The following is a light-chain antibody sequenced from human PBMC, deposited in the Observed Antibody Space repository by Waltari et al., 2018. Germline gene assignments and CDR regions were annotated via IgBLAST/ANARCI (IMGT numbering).Light chain of an antibody. CDR2: LGS. Sequence: DIVMTQSPLSLPVTPGEPASISCRSSQSLLHTNGYNSLDWYLQKPGQSPQVLIYLGSNRASGVPDRFSGRGSGTDFRLKSSRVEPEDVGVYYCMQVLQAPYTFGQGTKLAIK. CDR3: MQVLQAPYT. J-gene: IGKJ2*01. V-gene: IGKV2-28*01. CDR1: QSLLHTNGYNS.